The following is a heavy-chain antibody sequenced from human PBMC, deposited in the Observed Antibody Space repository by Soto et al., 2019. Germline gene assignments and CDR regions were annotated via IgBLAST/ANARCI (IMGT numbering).Heavy chain of an antibody. CDR1: GGSISSGDYY. V-gene: IGHV4-30-4*01. CDR2: IYYSGST. Sequence: SETLSLTCTVSGGSISSGDYYWSWIRQPPGKGLEWIGYIYYSGSTYYNPSLKSRVTISVDTSKNQFSLKLSSVTAADTAVYYCARDMVRGVNGMDVWGQGTTVTVSS. J-gene: IGHJ6*02. CDR3: ARDMVRGVNGMDV. D-gene: IGHD3-10*01.